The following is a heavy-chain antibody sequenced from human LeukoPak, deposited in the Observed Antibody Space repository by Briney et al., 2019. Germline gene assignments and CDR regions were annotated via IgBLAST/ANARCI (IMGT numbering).Heavy chain of an antibody. V-gene: IGHV3-30*02. CDR3: AKDSYGDYEVGWFDP. CDR2: IRYDGSNK. D-gene: IGHD4-17*01. CDR1: GFTFSSYG. Sequence: PGGSLRLSCAASGFTFSSYGMHWVRQAPGKGLEWVAFIRYDGSNKYYADSVKGRFTISRDNSKNTLYLQMNSLGAEDTAVYYCAKDSYGDYEVGWFDPWGQGTLVTVSS. J-gene: IGHJ5*02.